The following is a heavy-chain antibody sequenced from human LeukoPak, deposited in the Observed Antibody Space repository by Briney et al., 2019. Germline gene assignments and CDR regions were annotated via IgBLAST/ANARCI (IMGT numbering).Heavy chain of an antibody. Sequence: GASVKVSCKASGYTFTGYYMHWVRQAPGQGLERMGWINPNSGGTNYAQKFQGRVTMTRDTSISTAYMELSRLRSDDTAVYYCAREGIMFGVVETYYYYGMDVWGQGTTVTVSS. J-gene: IGHJ6*02. D-gene: IGHD3-3*01. CDR2: INPNSGGT. CDR3: AREGIMFGVVETYYYYGMDV. V-gene: IGHV1-2*02. CDR1: GYTFTGYY.